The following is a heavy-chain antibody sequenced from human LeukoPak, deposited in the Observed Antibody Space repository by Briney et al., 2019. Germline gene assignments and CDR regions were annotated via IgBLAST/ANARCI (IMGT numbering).Heavy chain of an antibody. V-gene: IGHV1-2*02. Sequence: ASVKVSCKASGYTFTDYYIHWVRQAPGQGLEWMGRINPNSGATNYAQKFQGRVSMTRDTSIRTAYMDLSRVSPDDTAVYYCAREEISGWFYFDYWGQGTLVTVSS. D-gene: IGHD3-10*01. J-gene: IGHJ4*02. CDR2: INPNSGAT. CDR3: AREEISGWFYFDY. CDR1: GYTFTDYY.